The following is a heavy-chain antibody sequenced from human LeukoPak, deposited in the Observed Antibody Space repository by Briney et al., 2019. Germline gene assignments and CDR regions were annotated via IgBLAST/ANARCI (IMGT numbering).Heavy chain of an antibody. CDR3: TRDGYGFDI. V-gene: IGHV3-74*01. J-gene: IGHJ3*02. CDR1: GFTFSSYG. CDR2: INGDGSST. Sequence: PGGSLRLSCAASGFTFSSYGMHWVRQAPGKGLVWVSRINGDGSSTSYADSVKGRFTISRDNAKNTLYLQMNSLRAEDTAVYYCTRDGYGFDIWGQGTMVTVSS.